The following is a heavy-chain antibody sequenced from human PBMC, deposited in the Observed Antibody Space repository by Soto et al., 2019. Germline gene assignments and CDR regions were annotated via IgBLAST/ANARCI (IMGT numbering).Heavy chain of an antibody. CDR3: ARDLTSFNWFDP. CDR2: VIQSGST. CDR1: GGSIRSTRYY. J-gene: IGHJ5*02. V-gene: IGHV4-39*07. Sequence: PSETLSLTCTVSGGSIRSTRYYWSWIRQSPGKGLEWIGEVIQSGSTNYNPPLKSRVTISVDASKNQFSLKLSSVTAADTAVYYCARDLTSFNWFDPWGQGTLVTVSS.